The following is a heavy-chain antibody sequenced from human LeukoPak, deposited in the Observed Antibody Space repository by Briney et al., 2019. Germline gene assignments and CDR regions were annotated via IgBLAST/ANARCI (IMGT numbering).Heavy chain of an antibody. D-gene: IGHD1-26*01. CDR2: FDPEDGET. CDR3: ATVGSGSYSSQLDY. J-gene: IGHJ4*02. CDR1: GYTLTELS. Sequence: GASVKVSCKVSGYTLTELSMHWVRQAPGKGLEWMGGFDPEDGETIYAQKFQGRVTMTEDTSTDTAYMELSSLRSEDTAAYYCATVGSGSYSSQLDYWGQGTLVTVSS. V-gene: IGHV1-24*01.